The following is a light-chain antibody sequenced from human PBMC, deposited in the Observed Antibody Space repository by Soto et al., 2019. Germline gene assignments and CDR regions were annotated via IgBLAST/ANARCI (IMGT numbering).Light chain of an antibody. CDR2: GAS. CDR1: QSVSSN. V-gene: IGKV3-15*01. J-gene: IGKJ5*01. Sequence: EIVMTQSPATLSVSPGERATLSCRASQSVSSNLAWYQQKPGQAPRLLIYGASTRATGIPARFSGSGSGTDFTLTISSLEPEDFAVYYCQQRSNWPPWITFGQGTRLEIK. CDR3: QQRSNWPPWIT.